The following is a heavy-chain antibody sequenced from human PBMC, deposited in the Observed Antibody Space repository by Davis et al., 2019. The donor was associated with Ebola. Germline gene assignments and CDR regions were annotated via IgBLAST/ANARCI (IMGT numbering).Heavy chain of an antibody. J-gene: IGHJ4*02. CDR2: INHSGST. CDR1: GGSFSGYY. CDR3: ARGYCSSTSCYADY. V-gene: IGHV4-34*01. Sequence: SETLSLTCAVYGGSFSGYYWGWIRQPPGKGLEWIGEINHSGSTNYNPSLKSRVTISVDTSKNQFSLKLSSVTAADTAVYYCARGYCSSTSCYADYWGQGTLVTVSS. D-gene: IGHD2-2*01.